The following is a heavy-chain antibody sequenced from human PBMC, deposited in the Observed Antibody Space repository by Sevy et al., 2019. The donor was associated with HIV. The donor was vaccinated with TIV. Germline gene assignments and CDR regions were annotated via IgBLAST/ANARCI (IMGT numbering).Heavy chain of an antibody. CDR2: TYYRSKWYN. J-gene: IGHJ6*02. Sequence: QTLSLTCAISGDSVSSNSAAWNWIRQSPSRGLEWLGRTYYRSKWYNDYAVSVKSRITINPDTSKNQFSLQLNSVTPEDTAVYYCARGEVATATYYYYGMDVWGQGTTVTVSS. D-gene: IGHD5-18*01. CDR1: GDSVSSNSAA. CDR3: ARGEVATATYYYYGMDV. V-gene: IGHV6-1*01.